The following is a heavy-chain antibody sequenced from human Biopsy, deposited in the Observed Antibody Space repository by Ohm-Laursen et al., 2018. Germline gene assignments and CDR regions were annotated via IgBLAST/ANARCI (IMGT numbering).Heavy chain of an antibody. CDR3: ARDTRWCPYSMDV. CDR1: GFSFSDYH. J-gene: IGHJ6*02. Sequence: SLRLSCTASGFSFSDYHMRWIRQAPGRGLEWVSYISGGGTIYYGDSMKGRVTISRDNAKNSLYLQMHSLRAEDTAVYYYARDTRWCPYSMDVWGQGTPVTVSS. V-gene: IGHV3-11*01. D-gene: IGHD2-21*01. CDR2: ISGGGTI.